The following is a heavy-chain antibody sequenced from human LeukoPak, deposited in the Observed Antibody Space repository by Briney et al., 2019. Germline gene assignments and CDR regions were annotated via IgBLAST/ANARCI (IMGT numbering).Heavy chain of an antibody. Sequence: SETLSLTCTVSGGSISSYYWSWIRQPAGKGLEWIGHIYTSGNTNYNPSLKSRVSMSVDTSKNQFSLKLSSVTAADTAVYYCARANYYDSSGYSRGAFDIWGQGTMVTVSS. CDR1: GGSISSYY. CDR2: IYTSGNT. J-gene: IGHJ3*02. V-gene: IGHV4-4*07. CDR3: ARANYYDSSGYSRGAFDI. D-gene: IGHD3-22*01.